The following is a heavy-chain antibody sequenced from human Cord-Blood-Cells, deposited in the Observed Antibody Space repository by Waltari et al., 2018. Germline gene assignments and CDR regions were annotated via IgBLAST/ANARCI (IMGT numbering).Heavy chain of an antibody. D-gene: IGHD6-19*01. Sequence: QVQLQQWGAGLLKPSETLSLTCAVYGGSFSGYYWSWIRQPPGKGLVWIGEINHSGSTNYNPSLKSRVTISVDTSKNQFSLKLSAVTAADTAVYYCARGLWQWLAIDYWGQGTLVTVSS. V-gene: IGHV4-34*01. CDR2: INHSGST. CDR1: GGSFSGYY. CDR3: ARGLWQWLAIDY. J-gene: IGHJ4*02.